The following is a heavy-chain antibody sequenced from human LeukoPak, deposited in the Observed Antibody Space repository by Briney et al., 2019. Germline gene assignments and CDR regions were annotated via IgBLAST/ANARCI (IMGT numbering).Heavy chain of an antibody. CDR1: HGSMNNYF. CDR2: MYGSNSP. J-gene: IGHJ6*02. Sequence: PSETLSLTCSVSHGSMNNYFWTWVRQPAGKGLEWIGRMYGSNSPTCNPSLTSRVTMSVDTSENQFSLKLSSVTAADTAVYYCARGGSPDVWGQGTTVTVSS. CDR3: ARGGSPDV. V-gene: IGHV4-4*07. D-gene: IGHD3-16*01.